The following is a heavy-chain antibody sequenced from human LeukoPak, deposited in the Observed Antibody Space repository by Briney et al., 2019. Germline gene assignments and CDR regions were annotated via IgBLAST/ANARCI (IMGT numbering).Heavy chain of an antibody. V-gene: IGHV4-34*01. CDR2: INHSGST. J-gene: IGHJ4*02. CDR1: GGSFSGYY. D-gene: IGHD4-17*01. Sequence: PSETLSLTCAVYGGSFSGYYWSWIRQPPGKGLEWIGEINHSGSTNYNPSLKSRVTISVDTSKNQFSLKLSSVTAADTAVYYYARGHLAGDYGEGETNNPDKKYYFDYWGQGTLVTVSS. CDR3: ARGHLAGDYGEGETNNPDKKYYFDY.